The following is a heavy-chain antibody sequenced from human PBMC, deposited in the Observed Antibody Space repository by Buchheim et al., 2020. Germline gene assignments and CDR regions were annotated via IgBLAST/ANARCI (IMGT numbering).Heavy chain of an antibody. CDR1: GFTFSSYG. CDR3: AKDIAEEWELPHFDY. Sequence: QVQLVESGGGVVQPGRSLRLSYAASGFTFSSYGMHWVRQAPGKGLEWVAVISYDGSNKYYADSVKGRFTISRDNSKNTLYLQMNSLRAEDTAVYYCAKDIAEEWELPHFDYWGQGTL. V-gene: IGHV3-30*18. J-gene: IGHJ4*02. D-gene: IGHD1-26*01. CDR2: ISYDGSNK.